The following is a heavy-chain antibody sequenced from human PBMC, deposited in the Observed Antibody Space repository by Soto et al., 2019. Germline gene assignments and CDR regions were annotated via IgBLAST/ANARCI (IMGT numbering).Heavy chain of an antibody. D-gene: IGHD1-1*01. CDR1: GGSVSSGSYY. CDR2: IYYSGST. V-gene: IGHV4-61*01. J-gene: IGHJ6*02. CDR3: ARVQLERPYYYYYGMDV. Sequence: SETLSLTCTVSGGSVSSGSYYWSWIRQPPGKGLEWIGYIYYSGSTNYNPSLKSRVTISVDTSKNQFSLKLSSVTAADTAVYYCARVQLERPYYYYYGMDVWGQGTTVTVSS.